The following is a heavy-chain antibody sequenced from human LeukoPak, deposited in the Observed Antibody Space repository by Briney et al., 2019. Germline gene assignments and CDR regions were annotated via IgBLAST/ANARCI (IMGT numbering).Heavy chain of an antibody. J-gene: IGHJ4*02. Sequence: GESLQISCKGSGYSFTSYWIGWVRQLPGKGLEWMGIIYPGDSDTRYSPSFQGQVTISADKSISTAYLQWSSLKASDTAMYYCARPGTYYYDSSGYRDYWGQGTLVTVSS. CDR2: IYPGDSDT. V-gene: IGHV5-51*01. D-gene: IGHD3-22*01. CDR1: GYSFTSYW. CDR3: ARPGTYYYDSSGYRDY.